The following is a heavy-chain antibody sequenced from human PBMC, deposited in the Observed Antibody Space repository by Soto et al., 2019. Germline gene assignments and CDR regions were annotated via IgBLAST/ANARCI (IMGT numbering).Heavy chain of an antibody. Sequence: GGSLRLSCAASGFTFSSYGMHWVRQAPGKGLEWVAVIWYDGSNKYYADSVKGRFTISRDNSKNTLYLQMNSLRAEDTAVYYCARDGEIQWLVQGIYYYYGMDVWGQGTTVTVSS. CDR2: IWYDGSNK. D-gene: IGHD6-19*01. CDR3: ARDGEIQWLVQGIYYYYGMDV. J-gene: IGHJ6*02. V-gene: IGHV3-33*01. CDR1: GFTFSSYG.